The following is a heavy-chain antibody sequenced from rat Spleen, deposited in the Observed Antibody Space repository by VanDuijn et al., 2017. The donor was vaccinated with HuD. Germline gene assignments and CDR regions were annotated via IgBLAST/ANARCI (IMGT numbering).Heavy chain of an antibody. CDR3: ARHPYYYSSLYVMDA. J-gene: IGHJ4*01. CDR1: GFTFSNYN. Sequence: EVQLVESGGGLVQPGRSLKLSCAASGFTFSNYNMAWVRQAPKKGLEWVATISYDGSSTYYRDSVKGRFTISRDNAKSTLYLQMDSLRSEETATYYCARHPYYYSSLYVMDAWGQGASVTVSS. D-gene: IGHD1-2*01. V-gene: IGHV5-7*01. CDR2: ISYDGSST.